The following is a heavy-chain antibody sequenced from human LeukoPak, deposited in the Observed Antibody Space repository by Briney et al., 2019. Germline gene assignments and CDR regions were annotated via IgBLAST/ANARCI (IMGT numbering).Heavy chain of an antibody. CDR2: IYYSGST. D-gene: IGHD3-9*01. CDR1: GGSISSGGYY. V-gene: IGHV4-31*03. CDR3: ARGDGGYDILTGYYLGWFDP. J-gene: IGHJ5*02. Sequence: SQTLSLTCTVSGGSISSGGYYWSWIRQHPGKGLEWIGYIYYSGSTYYNPSLKSRVTISVDTSKSQFSLKLSSVTAADTAVYYCARGDGGYDILTGYYLGWFDPWGQGTLVTVSS.